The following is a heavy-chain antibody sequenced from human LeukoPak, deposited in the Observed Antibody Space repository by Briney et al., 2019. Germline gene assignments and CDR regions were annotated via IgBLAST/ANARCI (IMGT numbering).Heavy chain of an antibody. J-gene: IGHJ5*02. Sequence: SETLSLTCTVSGGSISSSSYYWGWIRQPPGKGLEWIGSIYYSGSTNYNPSLKSRVTISVDTSKNQFSLKLSSVTAADTAVYYCARDVGVDPTRKQRGMTHNWFDPWGQGTLVTVSS. V-gene: IGHV4-39*07. CDR2: IYYSGST. CDR3: ARDVGVDPTRKQRGMTHNWFDP. CDR1: GGSISSSSYY. D-gene: IGHD1-26*01.